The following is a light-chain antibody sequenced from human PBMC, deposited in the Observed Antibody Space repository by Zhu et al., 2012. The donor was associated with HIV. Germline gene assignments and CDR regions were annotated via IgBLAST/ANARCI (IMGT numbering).Light chain of an antibody. CDR2: RAS. J-gene: IGKJ1*01. CDR1: QDINFH. Sequence: DIQMTQSPSSLSVSIGDRVTITCRVSQDINFHLAWYQQKPGRVPKLLISRASTLQSGVPSRFSGGASGTDFTLTISSLQPEDVATYFCQNYDSGPETFGQGTTVDIK. V-gene: IGKV1-27*01. CDR3: QNYDSGPET.